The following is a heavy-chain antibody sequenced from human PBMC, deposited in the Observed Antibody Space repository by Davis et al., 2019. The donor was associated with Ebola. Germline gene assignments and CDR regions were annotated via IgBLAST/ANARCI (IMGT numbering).Heavy chain of an antibody. Sequence: SQTLSLTCAVYGGSFSGYYWSWIRQPPGKGPEWIGKINHSGSTNYNPSFRGRVTISMDKSKNQFSLTLTSVTAADTAIYYCATGGRPVADTFDGWGPGIRVIVSS. CDR3: ATGGRPVADTFDG. D-gene: IGHD6-19*01. V-gene: IGHV4-34*01. J-gene: IGHJ4*02. CDR2: INHSGST. CDR1: GGSFSGYY.